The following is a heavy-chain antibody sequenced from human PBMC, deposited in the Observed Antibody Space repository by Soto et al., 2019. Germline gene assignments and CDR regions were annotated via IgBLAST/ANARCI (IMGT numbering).Heavy chain of an antibody. CDR3: ARSVPPRWLQFGY. J-gene: IGHJ4*02. CDR2: VYYTASP. CDR1: HGSISGYD. Sequence: WDTPSINCTDSHGSISGYDWSVISKPPGKGLYRIVYVYYTASPNYNPFLKSRVTISVDTSKNHISLMLTSVTAADTAMYYCARSVPPRWLQFGYWGQGALVTVSA. V-gene: IGHV4-59*07. D-gene: IGHD5-12*01.